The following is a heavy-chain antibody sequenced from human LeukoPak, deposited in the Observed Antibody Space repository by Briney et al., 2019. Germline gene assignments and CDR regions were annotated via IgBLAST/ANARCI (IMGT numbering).Heavy chain of an antibody. CDR3: ARGLGNYYGSGSYYSDY. V-gene: IGHV4-34*01. CDR1: GGSFSGYY. D-gene: IGHD3-10*01. J-gene: IGHJ4*02. CDR2: INHSGST. Sequence: PSETLSLTCAVYGGSFSGYYWSWIRQPPGKGLEWIGEINHSGSTNYNPSLKSRVTISVDTSKNQFSLKLSSVTAADTAVYYCARGLGNYYGSGSYYSDYWGQGTRVTVSS.